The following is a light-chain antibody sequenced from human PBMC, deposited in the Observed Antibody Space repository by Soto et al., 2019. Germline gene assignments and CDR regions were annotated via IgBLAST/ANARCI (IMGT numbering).Light chain of an antibody. Sequence: QSVLTQPASVSGSPGQSITISCTGTSSDVGGYNYVSWYQQHPGKAPKLMIYEVSNRPSGVSNRFSGSKSGNTASLTISGLQSEDEADYDCSSYTSSSTPLYVFGTGTKLTVL. CDR3: SSYTSSSTPLYV. J-gene: IGLJ1*01. CDR2: EVS. CDR1: SSDVGGYNY. V-gene: IGLV2-14*01.